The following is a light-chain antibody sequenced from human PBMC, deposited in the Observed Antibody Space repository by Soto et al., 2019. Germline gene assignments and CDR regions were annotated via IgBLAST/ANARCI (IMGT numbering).Light chain of an antibody. CDR3: QQYYSTPWT. V-gene: IGKV4-1*01. CDR1: QRVFYSSNNKNY. CDR2: WAS. J-gene: IGKJ1*01. Sequence: DIVMTQSPDSLPLSLGGRATIKFKSXQRVFYSSNNKNYLAWYQQKPGQPPKMXIYWASTRESGVPDRFSGSGSGTDFTLTISSLQAEDVAVYYCQQYYSTPWTCGQGTKVDIK.